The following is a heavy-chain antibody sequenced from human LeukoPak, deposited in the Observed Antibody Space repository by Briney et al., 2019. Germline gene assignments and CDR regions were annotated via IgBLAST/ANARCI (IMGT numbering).Heavy chain of an antibody. J-gene: IGHJ4*02. CDR3: AKDLARYYDSSGYPDY. Sequence: GGSLRLSCAASGFTFDDYAMHWVRQAPGKGLEWVSGISWNSGSIGYADSVKGRFTISRDNAKNSLYLQMNSLRAEDTALYYCAKDLARYYDSSGYPDYWGQGTLVTVSS. V-gene: IGHV3-9*01. CDR2: ISWNSGSI. CDR1: GFTFDDYA. D-gene: IGHD3-22*01.